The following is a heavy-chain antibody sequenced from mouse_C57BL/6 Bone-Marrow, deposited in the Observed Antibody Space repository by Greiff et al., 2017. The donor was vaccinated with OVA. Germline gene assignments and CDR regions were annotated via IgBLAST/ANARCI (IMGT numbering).Heavy chain of an antibody. CDR1: GYTFTSYW. D-gene: IGHD1-1*01. Sequence: VQLQQPGAELVKPGASVKLSCKASGYTFTSYWMHWVKQRPGQGLEWIGMIHPNSGSTNYNEKFKSKATLTVDKSSSTAYMQLSSLTSEDSAVYYGARSGYYYGSSYGSMDYWGQGTSVTVSS. CDR2: IHPNSGST. J-gene: IGHJ4*01. CDR3: ARSGYYYGSSYGSMDY. V-gene: IGHV1-64*01.